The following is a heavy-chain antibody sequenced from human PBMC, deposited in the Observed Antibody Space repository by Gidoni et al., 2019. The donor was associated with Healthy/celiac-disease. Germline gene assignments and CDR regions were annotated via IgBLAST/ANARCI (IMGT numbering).Heavy chain of an antibody. D-gene: IGHD3-10*01. Sequence: EVQLLESGGGLVQPGGSLRLSCAASGFTFSSYAMSWVRQAPGKGLEWVSDISGSGGRTYYADSVKGRFTISRDNSKNTLYLQMNSLRAEDTAVYYCAKGGMVRGVISRFDYWGQGTLVTVSS. CDR1: GFTFSSYA. V-gene: IGHV3-23*01. J-gene: IGHJ4*02. CDR3: AKGGMVRGVISRFDY. CDR2: ISGSGGRT.